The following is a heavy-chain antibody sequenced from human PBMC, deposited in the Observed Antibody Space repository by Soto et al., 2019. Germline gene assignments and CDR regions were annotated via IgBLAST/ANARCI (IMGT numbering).Heavy chain of an antibody. V-gene: IGHV4-39*01. CDR1: GGSISSSSYY. CDR3: ARHYYFGSGSYYIRPFDF. CDR2: IYYSGNT. Sequence: QLQLQESGPGLVKPSETLSLTCTVSGGSISSSSYYWGWIRQPPGKGLEWIGSIYYSGNTYYNSSLKIRAIMSVETAKNLFSLILISVTAADTAVYYSARHYYFGSGSYYIRPFDFWGQGTLVTVFS. D-gene: IGHD3-10*01. J-gene: IGHJ4*02.